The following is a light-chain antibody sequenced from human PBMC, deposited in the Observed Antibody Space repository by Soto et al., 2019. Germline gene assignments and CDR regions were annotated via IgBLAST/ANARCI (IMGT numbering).Light chain of an antibody. Sequence: QSALTQPPSVSGAPGQRVTISCTGSGSNIGAGYDVHWYQQLPGTAPKLLIFGNSNRPSGVPDRFSGSNSGTSASLAITGLQAEDEADYYCSSYVGATTRVFGTGTKVTVL. J-gene: IGLJ1*01. CDR1: GSNIGAGYD. V-gene: IGLV1-40*01. CDR2: GNS. CDR3: SSYVGATTRV.